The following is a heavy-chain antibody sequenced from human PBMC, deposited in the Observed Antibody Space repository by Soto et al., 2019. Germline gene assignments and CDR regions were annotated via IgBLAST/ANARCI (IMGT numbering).Heavy chain of an antibody. Sequence: QVQLVESGGGVVQPGRSLRLSCAASGFTFSSFGMHWVRQAPGKGLEWVAVISYDGSKKYYADSVKGRFTISRDNSKNTLYLQMNSLRAEDTAVYFCAKDEVLIAKDESVVISGWYGYFDYWGQGTLVTVSS. V-gene: IGHV3-30*18. CDR1: GFTFSSFG. J-gene: IGHJ4*02. CDR3: AKDEVLIAKDESVVISGWYGYFDY. CDR2: ISYDGSKK. D-gene: IGHD6-19*01.